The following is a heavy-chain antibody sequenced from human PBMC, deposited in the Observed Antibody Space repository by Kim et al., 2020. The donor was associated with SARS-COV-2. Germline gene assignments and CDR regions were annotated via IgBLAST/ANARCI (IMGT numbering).Heavy chain of an antibody. CDR1: GYTFTSYA. Sequence: ASVKVSCKASGYTFTSYAMHWVRQAPGQRLEWMGWINAGNGNTKYSQKFQGRVTITRDTSASTAYMELSSLRSEDTAVYYCARGEYCSSTSCYGWFDPWGQGTLVTVSS. D-gene: IGHD2-2*01. CDR3: ARGEYCSSTSCYGWFDP. J-gene: IGHJ5*02. CDR2: INAGNGNT. V-gene: IGHV1-3*01.